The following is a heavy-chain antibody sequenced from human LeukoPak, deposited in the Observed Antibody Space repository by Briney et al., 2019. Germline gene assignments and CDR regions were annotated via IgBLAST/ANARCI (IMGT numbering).Heavy chain of an antibody. CDR2: INHSGST. J-gene: IGHJ4*02. D-gene: IGHD1-26*01. CDR1: GGSFRGYY. Sequence: SETLSLTCAVSGGSFRGYYWSWVRQHPGKGLEWIGEINHSGSTSYNPSLKSRVTISVDTSKNQFSLKLSSVTAADTAVYYCARDGGRDSGSYYEDYWGQGTLVTVSS. V-gene: IGHV4-34*01. CDR3: ARDGGRDSGSYYEDY.